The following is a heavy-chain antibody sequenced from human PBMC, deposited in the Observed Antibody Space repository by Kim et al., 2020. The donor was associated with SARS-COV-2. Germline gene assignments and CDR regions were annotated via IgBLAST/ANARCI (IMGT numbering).Heavy chain of an antibody. V-gene: IGHV4-34*01. J-gene: IGHJ4*02. Sequence: NPSLKSRVTISVDTSKNQFSLSLTSVTAAETAVYYCARGRDSQVVRALDYWGQGTLVTVSS. D-gene: IGHD3-10*01. CDR3: ARGRDSQVVRALDY.